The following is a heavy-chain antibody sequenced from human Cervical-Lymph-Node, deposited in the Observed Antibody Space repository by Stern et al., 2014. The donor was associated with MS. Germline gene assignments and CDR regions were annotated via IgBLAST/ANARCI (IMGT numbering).Heavy chain of an antibody. J-gene: IGHJ4*02. V-gene: IGHV3-74*02. CDR2: INSDGSLT. CDR3: VRSRRGDFDS. Sequence: VQLEESGGGLVRPGGSLRLSCAASGFPSSSHWMHWVRQVPGQGLVAVSRINSDGSLTDYADAVKGRFTISRDNAKDTLYLQMNNLRVDDTAVYYCVRSRRGDFDSWGQGTLVTVSS. CDR1: GFPSSSHW.